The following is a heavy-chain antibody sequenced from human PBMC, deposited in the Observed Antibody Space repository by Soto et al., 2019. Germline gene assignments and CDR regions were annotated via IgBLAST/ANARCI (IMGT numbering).Heavy chain of an antibody. CDR3: ARVNVVLVVATREYYFDY. CDR2: INPNSGGT. J-gene: IGHJ4*01. Sequence: ASVKVSCKASGYTFTDYYMHWVRQAPGQGLEWMGWINPNSGGTNYAQKFQGGVTMTRDTSISTAYMELSRLRSDDTAVYYCARVNVVLVVATREYYFDYWGHVTLVTVSS. V-gene: IGHV1-2*02. CDR1: GYTFTDYY. D-gene: IGHD2-15*01.